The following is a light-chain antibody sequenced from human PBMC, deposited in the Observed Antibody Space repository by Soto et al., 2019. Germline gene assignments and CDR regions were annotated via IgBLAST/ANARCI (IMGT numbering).Light chain of an antibody. CDR1: SSDIGSYNL. CDR3: CSHVGRSTLM. Sequence: QSALTQPASVSGSPGQSITISCTGGSSDIGSYNLVSWYQQHPDKAPKLIIYEGSKRPSGVSDRFSGSKPGNTASLTISGLQAEDEADYYCCSHVGRSTLMFGGGTKLTVL. V-gene: IGLV2-23*01. CDR2: EGS. J-gene: IGLJ3*02.